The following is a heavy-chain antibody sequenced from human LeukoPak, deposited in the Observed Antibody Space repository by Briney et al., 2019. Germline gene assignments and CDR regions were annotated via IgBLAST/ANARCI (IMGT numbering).Heavy chain of an antibody. CDR3: ASEEVYSSGHPFDY. CDR1: GGSFRGYY. J-gene: IGHJ4*02. Sequence: SETPSLTCAVYGGSFRGYYWSWIRQPPGKWLKSIGEINHRGSTNYNPSLKSRVTISVDTSKNQFSLKLSSVAAADTAVYYCASEEVYSSGHPFDYWGQGTLVTVSS. CDR2: INHRGST. V-gene: IGHV4-34*01. D-gene: IGHD6-19*01.